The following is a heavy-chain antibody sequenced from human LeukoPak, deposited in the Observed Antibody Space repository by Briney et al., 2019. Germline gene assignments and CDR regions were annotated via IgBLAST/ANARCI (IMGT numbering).Heavy chain of an antibody. CDR1: GGSISSYY. V-gene: IGHV4-59*01. Sequence: SETLSLTCTVSGGSISSYYWSWIRQPPGKGLEWTGYIYYSGSTNYNPSLKSRVTISVDTSKNQFSLKLSSVTAADTAVYYCARVYRGYGMDVWGQGTTVTVSS. CDR2: IYYSGST. J-gene: IGHJ6*02. CDR3: ARVYRGYGMDV.